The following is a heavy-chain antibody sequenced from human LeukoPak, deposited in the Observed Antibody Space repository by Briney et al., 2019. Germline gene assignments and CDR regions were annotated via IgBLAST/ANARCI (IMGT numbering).Heavy chain of an antibody. CDR1: GFTFSSYS. CDR3: ARGGTAMVRDYYYYGTDV. Sequence: GGSLRLSCAASGFTFSSYSMNWVRQAPGKGLEWVSSISSSSSYIYYADSVKGRFTISRDNAKNSLYLQMNSLRAEDTAVYCCARGGTAMVRDYYYYGTDVWGQGTTVTVSS. D-gene: IGHD5-18*01. CDR2: ISSSSSYI. V-gene: IGHV3-21*01. J-gene: IGHJ6*02.